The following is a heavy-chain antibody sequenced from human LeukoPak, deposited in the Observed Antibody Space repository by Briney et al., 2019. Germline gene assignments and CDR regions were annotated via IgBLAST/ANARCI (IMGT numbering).Heavy chain of an antibody. CDR2: GHYSGST. J-gene: IGHJ3*02. V-gene: IGHV4-59*01. Sequence: PSETLSLTCTVSGDSISSYYWNWIRQPPGKGLEWIGYGHYSGSTFYNPSLNSRVTLSVDTSKNQFSLKLSSVTAADTAVYYCARWGETSALRVHAFDIWGQGTMVTVSS. CDR3: ARWGETSALRVHAFDI. D-gene: IGHD3-10*01. CDR1: GDSISSYY.